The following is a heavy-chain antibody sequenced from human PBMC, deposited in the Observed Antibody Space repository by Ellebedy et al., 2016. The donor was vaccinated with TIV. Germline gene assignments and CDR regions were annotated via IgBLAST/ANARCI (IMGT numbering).Heavy chain of an antibody. J-gene: IGHJ3*02. CDR3: ARLRGYGSALGAVAI. D-gene: IGHD2-15*01. CDR2: IYNSGST. V-gene: IGHV4-59*01. CDR1: GGSISSYY. Sequence: SETLSLXXTVSGGSISSYYWSWIRQPPGQGLEWIGYIYNSGSTNYNPSLKSRVTISVDTSKNQFSLRLSSVTAADAAVYYCARLRGYGSALGAVAIWGQGAMVTVSS.